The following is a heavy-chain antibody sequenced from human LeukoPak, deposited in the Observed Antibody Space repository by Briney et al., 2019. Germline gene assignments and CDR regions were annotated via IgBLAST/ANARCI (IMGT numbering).Heavy chain of an antibody. CDR2: IYTSGST. J-gene: IGHJ5*02. CDR1: GGSISSYY. Sequence: PSETLSLTCTVSGGSISSYYWSWIRQPAGKGLEWIGRIYTSGSTNYNPSLKSRVTMSVDTSKNQFSLKLSSVTAADTAVYYCARVGDYTALNNWFDPWGQGTLVTVSS. CDR3: ARVGDYTALNNWFDP. D-gene: IGHD4-17*01. V-gene: IGHV4-4*07.